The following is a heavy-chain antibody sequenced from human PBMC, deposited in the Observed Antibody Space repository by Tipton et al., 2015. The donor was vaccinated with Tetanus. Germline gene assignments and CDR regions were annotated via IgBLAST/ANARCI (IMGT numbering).Heavy chain of an antibody. D-gene: IGHD6-19*01. CDR1: GGTFNNYF. J-gene: IGHJ4*02. CDR2: INYDGST. CDR3: TRLPRQWLAHGNY. Sequence: TLSLTCAVYGGTFNNYFWTWIRQPPGKGLEWIGEINYDGSTNYSPSLKSRVTLSLDTTKKQVSLKLSSVTAADTAVYYCTRLPRQWLAHGNYWGQGTLVTVSS. V-gene: IGHV4-34*01.